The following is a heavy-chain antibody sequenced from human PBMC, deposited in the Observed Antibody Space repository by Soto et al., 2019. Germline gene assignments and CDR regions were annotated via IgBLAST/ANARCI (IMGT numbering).Heavy chain of an antibody. Sequence: GGSLRLSCAASGFTFSSYGMHWVRQAPGKGLEWVAVISYDGSNKYCADSVKGRFTISRDNSKNTLYLQMNSLRAEDTAVYYCAKDWADYGDLDAFDIWGQGTMVTVSS. J-gene: IGHJ3*02. D-gene: IGHD4-17*01. V-gene: IGHV3-30*18. CDR1: GFTFSSYG. CDR2: ISYDGSNK. CDR3: AKDWADYGDLDAFDI.